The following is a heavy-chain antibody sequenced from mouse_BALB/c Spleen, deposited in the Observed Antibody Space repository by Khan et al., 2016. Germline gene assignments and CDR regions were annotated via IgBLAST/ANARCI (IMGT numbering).Heavy chain of an antibody. Sequence: QIQLVQSGPELKKPGETVKISCKASGYTFTNYGMNWVKQAPGKGLSWMGWINTNTGEPTYVEEFKGRFAFSLETSASTAYLQIHILKNEDTATYFCARDGYAYYAMDSWGQGTSVTVSS. CDR2: INTNTGEP. V-gene: IGHV9-3*02. J-gene: IGHJ4*01. CDR3: ARDGYAYYAMDS. D-gene: IGHD2-2*01. CDR1: GYTFTNYG.